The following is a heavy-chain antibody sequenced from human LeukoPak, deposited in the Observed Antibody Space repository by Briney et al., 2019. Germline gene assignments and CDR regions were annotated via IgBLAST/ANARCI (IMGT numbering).Heavy chain of an antibody. J-gene: IGHJ4*02. CDR2: TRYDESKT. D-gene: IGHD1-26*01. Sequence: PGGSLRLPCAASGFTFSNNGMHWVRQTPGKGLEWVAFTRYDESKTFYGDSVRGRFTISRGNSKNTLYLQMNSLTTDDSVVYYCAKARYSGSPALDFWGQGTLVTVSS. CDR3: AKARYSGSPALDF. CDR1: GFTFSNNG. V-gene: IGHV3-30*02.